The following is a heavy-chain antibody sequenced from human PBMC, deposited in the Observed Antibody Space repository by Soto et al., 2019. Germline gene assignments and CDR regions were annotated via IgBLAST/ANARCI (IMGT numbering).Heavy chain of an antibody. D-gene: IGHD6-13*01. CDR3: AKVSSSWYAGFFDL. CDR2: ISSSSSYI. J-gene: IGHJ4*02. V-gene: IGHV3-21*04. Sequence: GGSLRLSCAASGFTFSSYTMNWVRQAPGKGLEWVSSISSSSSYIYYADSVKGRFTISRDNSMNTLYLQMNTLRAEDTAIYYCAKVSSSWYAGFFDLWGQGTLVTVSS. CDR1: GFTFSSYT.